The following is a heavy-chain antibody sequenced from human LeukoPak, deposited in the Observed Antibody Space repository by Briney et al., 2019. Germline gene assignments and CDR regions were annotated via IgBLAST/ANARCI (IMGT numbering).Heavy chain of an antibody. CDR2: INPNSGGT. J-gene: IGHJ4*02. D-gene: IGHD2-8*02. Sequence: ASVKVSCRASGYTFTGHYMHWVRQAPGQGLEWMGWINPNSGGTSYAQNFQGRVTMTRDTSINTAYMEVSRLRSGDTAVYYCAREPYPPPWYYFDYWGQGTLVTVSS. CDR3: AREPYPPPWYYFDY. V-gene: IGHV1-2*02. CDR1: GYTFTGHY.